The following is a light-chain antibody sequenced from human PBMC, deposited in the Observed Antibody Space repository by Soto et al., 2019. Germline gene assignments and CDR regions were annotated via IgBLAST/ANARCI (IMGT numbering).Light chain of an antibody. Sequence: EIVLTQSPGTLSLSPGERATLSCRASQSGSNTYLAWHQQKRGQAPRLLIYGASSRATGIPDRFSGSGSGTDFTLTISRLEPDDFAVYYCQQYGISLTFGGGTKVEIK. J-gene: IGKJ4*01. CDR1: QSGSNTY. V-gene: IGKV3-20*01. CDR3: QQYGISLT. CDR2: GAS.